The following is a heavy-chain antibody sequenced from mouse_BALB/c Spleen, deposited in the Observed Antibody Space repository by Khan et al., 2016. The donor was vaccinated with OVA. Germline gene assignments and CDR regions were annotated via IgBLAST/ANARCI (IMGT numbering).Heavy chain of an antibody. CDR2: IWGGGST. D-gene: IGHD1-2*01. J-gene: IGHJ3*01. CDR3: ASLYAYGEGIAY. V-gene: IGHV2-2*02. CDR1: GFSFTNFG. Sequence: QVQLKESGPGLVQPSQSLSITCTVSGFSFTNFGVHWIRQSPGRGLEWLGVIWGGGSTDYSAAFISRLSISKDNPKSRIVFKMNGLQPNDTAIDYCASLYAYGEGIAYWGQGTLVTVSA.